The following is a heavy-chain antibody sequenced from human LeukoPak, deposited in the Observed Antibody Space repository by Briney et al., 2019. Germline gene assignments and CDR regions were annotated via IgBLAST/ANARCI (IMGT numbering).Heavy chain of an antibody. CDR1: GGSISSYY. V-gene: IGHV4-4*07. Sequence: SETLSLTCTVSGGSISSYYWSRIRQPAGKGLEWIGRIYTSGSTNYNPSLKSRVTMSVDTSKNQFSLKLSSVTAADTAVYYCARDDRKYSSSPDAFDIWGQGTMVTVSS. CDR2: IYTSGST. D-gene: IGHD6-6*01. J-gene: IGHJ3*02. CDR3: ARDDRKYSSSPDAFDI.